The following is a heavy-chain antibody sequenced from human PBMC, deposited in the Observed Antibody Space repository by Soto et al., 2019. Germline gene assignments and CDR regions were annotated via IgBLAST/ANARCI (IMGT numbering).Heavy chain of an antibody. CDR2: IYHSGST. V-gene: IGHV4-38-2*01. Sequence: SETLSLTCAVSGYSISSGYYWGWIRQPPGKGLEWIGSIYHSGSTYYNPSLKSRVTISVDTSKNQFSLKLSSVTAADTAVYYCARGGLAYSSSPLNWFDPWGQGTLVTVS. CDR1: GYSISSGYY. D-gene: IGHD6-6*01. CDR3: ARGGLAYSSSPLNWFDP. J-gene: IGHJ5*02.